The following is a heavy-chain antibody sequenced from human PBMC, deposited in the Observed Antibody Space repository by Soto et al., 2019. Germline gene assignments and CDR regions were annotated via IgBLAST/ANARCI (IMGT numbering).Heavy chain of an antibody. J-gene: IGHJ4*02. CDR3: ARRWGEGRVDY. V-gene: IGHV4-59*08. CDR1: GDSINNYY. CDR2: VYYSRST. D-gene: IGHD3-16*01. Sequence: PSETLSLTCTVSGDSINNYYWSWIRQPPGKGLEWIGYVYYSRSTNYNPSLKSRVTISIDTSRNHFSLKLSSVTAADTAVYYCARRWGEGRVDYWGQGTLVTVAS.